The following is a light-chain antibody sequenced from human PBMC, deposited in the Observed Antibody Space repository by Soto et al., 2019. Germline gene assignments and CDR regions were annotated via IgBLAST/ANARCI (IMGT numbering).Light chain of an antibody. CDR2: EVS. CDR1: SSDVGSYNL. CDR3: CSYAGSSTPVI. Sequence: QSVLTQPASMSGSPGQSITISCTGTSSDVGSYNLVSWYQQHPGKAPKLMIYEVSKRPSGVSTRFSGTKSGNTASLTISGLQAEDEADYYCCSYAGSSTPVIFGTGTKVTVL. V-gene: IGLV2-23*02. J-gene: IGLJ1*01.